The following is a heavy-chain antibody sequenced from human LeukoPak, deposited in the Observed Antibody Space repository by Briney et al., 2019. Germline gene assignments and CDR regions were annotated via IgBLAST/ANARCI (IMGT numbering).Heavy chain of an antibody. D-gene: IGHD3-22*01. CDR1: GYTFSNAW. J-gene: IGHJ5*02. Sequence: GGSLRLSCAASGYTFSNAWMSWVRQAPGKGLEWVGRIKSKTDGGTTDYAAPVKGRFTISRDDSKNTLYLQMNGLKTEDTAVYYCTTDPTEITYYYDSSGYYRPDPWGQGTLVTVSS. CDR2: IKSKTDGGTT. CDR3: TTDPTEITYYYDSSGYYRPDP. V-gene: IGHV3-15*01.